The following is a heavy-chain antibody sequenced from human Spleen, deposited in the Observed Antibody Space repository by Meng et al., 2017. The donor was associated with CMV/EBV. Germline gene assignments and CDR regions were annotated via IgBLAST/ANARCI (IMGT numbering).Heavy chain of an antibody. CDR1: GGSISRWDYY. CDR2: IYYSGST. D-gene: IGHD3-10*01. V-gene: IGHV4-39*06. J-gene: IGHJ5*02. CDR3: ARDSGWLGRRYYNWFDP. Sequence: SETLSLTCTVSGGSISRWDYYWGWIRQPPGKGLEWIGSIYYSGSTYYNPSLKSRVTISVDMSKNHFTLNLRSVTAADTAVYYCARDSGWLGRRYYNWFDPWGQGTLVTVSS.